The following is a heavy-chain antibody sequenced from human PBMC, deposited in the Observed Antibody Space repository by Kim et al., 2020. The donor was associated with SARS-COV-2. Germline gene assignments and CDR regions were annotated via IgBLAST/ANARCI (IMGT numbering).Heavy chain of an antibody. J-gene: IGHJ3*02. V-gene: IGHV4-39*01. Sequence: NQALKRRVPISVDTSKNLFYLKLSTVTAADTAVYYCASRGVLDRGAFDIWGQGTMVTVSS. CDR3: ASRGVLDRGAFDI. D-gene: IGHD3-10*01.